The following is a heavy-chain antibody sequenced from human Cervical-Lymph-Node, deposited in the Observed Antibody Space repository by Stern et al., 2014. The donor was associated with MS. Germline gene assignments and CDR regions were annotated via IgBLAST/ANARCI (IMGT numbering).Heavy chain of an antibody. CDR2: ISSSGGTI. J-gene: IGHJ4*02. Sequence: VQLVQSGGGLVKPGGSLRLSCAASGFSFSDYYMSWIRQAPGKGLEWLSYISSSGGTINYADSVKGRFTVSRDNAKNSLYLQMNSLRAEDSAVYYCARYDFWSGPFGYWGQGALVTVSS. CDR1: GFSFSDYY. D-gene: IGHD3-3*01. CDR3: ARYDFWSGPFGY. V-gene: IGHV3-11*01.